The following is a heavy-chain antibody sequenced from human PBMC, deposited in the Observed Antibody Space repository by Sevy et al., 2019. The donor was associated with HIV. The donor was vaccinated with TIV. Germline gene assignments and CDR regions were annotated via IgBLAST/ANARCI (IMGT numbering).Heavy chain of an antibody. CDR2: VNPLSGAA. CDR3: ASPLGGVVVTY. D-gene: IGHD3-22*01. J-gene: IGHJ4*02. CDR1: GYTFTHYY. V-gene: IGHV1-2*02. Sequence: ASVKVSCLASGYTFTHYYILWVRQAPGQGLEWMVWVNPLSGAAKLAQKFQDKVTMTRDTSIATAYMELNYLISDDTGVYYCASPLGGVVVTYWGQGTLVTVSS.